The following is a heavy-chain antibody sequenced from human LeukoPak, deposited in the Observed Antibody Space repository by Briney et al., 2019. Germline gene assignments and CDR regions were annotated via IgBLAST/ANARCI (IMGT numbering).Heavy chain of an antibody. CDR3: ARDAPFDDFWSGYSDGDAFDI. V-gene: IGHV3-48*01. CDR1: GFTFSSYS. Sequence: GGSLRLSCAASGFTFSSYSMNWVRQAPGKGLEWVSYISSSSSTIYYADSVKGRFTISRDNAKNSLYLQMNSLRAEDTAVYYCARDAPFDDFWSGYSDGDAFDIWGQGTMVTASS. CDR2: ISSSSSTI. D-gene: IGHD3-3*01. J-gene: IGHJ3*02.